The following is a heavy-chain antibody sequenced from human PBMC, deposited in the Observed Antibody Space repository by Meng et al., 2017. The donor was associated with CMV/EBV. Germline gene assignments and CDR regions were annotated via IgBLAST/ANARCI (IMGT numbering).Heavy chain of an antibody. Sequence: GESLKISCAASGFTFSSYAMSWVRQAPGKGLEWVSVIYSGGSSTYYADSVKGRFTISRDNSKNTLYLQMNSLRAEDTAVYYCARVTPCSSTSCEAFDIWGQGTMVTVSS. CDR2: IYSGGSST. V-gene: IGHV3-23*03. J-gene: IGHJ3*02. CDR3: ARVTPCSSTSCEAFDI. D-gene: IGHD2-2*01. CDR1: GFTFSSYA.